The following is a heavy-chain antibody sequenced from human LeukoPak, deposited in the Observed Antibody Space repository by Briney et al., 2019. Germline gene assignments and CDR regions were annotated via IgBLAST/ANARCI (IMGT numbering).Heavy chain of an antibody. D-gene: IGHD2-2*01. CDR1: GGSISSSSYY. CDR3: ARSLSVVVPAAFNRFDP. V-gene: IGHV4-39*07. CDR2: IYYSGST. J-gene: IGHJ5*02. Sequence: TSETLSLTCTVSGGSISSSSYYWGWIRQPPGKGLEWIGSIYYSGSTYYNPSLKSRVTISVDTSKNQFSLKLSSVTAADTAVYYCARSLSVVVPAAFNRFDPWGQGTLVTVSS.